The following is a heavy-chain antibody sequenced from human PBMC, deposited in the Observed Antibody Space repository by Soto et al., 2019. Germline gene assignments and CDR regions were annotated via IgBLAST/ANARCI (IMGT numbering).Heavy chain of an antibody. CDR2: ISYDGTNK. V-gene: IGHV3-30*18. J-gene: IGHJ6*02. CDR3: AKDNRWETDDHYYAMDV. CDR1: GFGFSSYG. D-gene: IGHD1-26*01. Sequence: QVQLVESGGGAVQPGRSLRLSCAASGFGFSSYGMHWVRQAPGKGLEWVAVISYDGTNKYYADSVKGRFTISRDNSKNTLFLQMNSLRAEDTAVYYCAKDNRWETDDHYYAMDVWGQGTTVTVSS.